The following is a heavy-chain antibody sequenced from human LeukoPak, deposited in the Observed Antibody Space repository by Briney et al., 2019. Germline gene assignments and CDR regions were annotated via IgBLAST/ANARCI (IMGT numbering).Heavy chain of an antibody. J-gene: IGHJ6*02. D-gene: IGHD3-9*01. CDR3: ARLDDYYYGMDV. CDR2: IYYSGST. CDR1: GGSISSYY. Sequence: SETLSLTCTVSGGSISSYYWSWIRQPPGKGLEWIGYIYYSGSTNYNPSLKSRVTISVDMSKNQFSLKLSSVTAADTAVYYCARLDDYYYGMDVWGQGTTVTVSS. V-gene: IGHV4-59*08.